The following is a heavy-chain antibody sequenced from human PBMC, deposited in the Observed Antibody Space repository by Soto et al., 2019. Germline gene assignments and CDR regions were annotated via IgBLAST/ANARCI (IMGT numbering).Heavy chain of an antibody. CDR1: SGSISSSNW. D-gene: IGHD3-9*01. Sequence: QVQLQESGPGLVKPSGTLSLTCAVSSGSISSSNWWSWVRQPPGKGLEWIGEIYHSGSTNYNPSLKSRVTISVDKSKNQFSLKLSSVTAADTAVYYCASIGSDILTGYYISRSPDAFDIWGQGTMVTVSS. CDR2: IYHSGST. CDR3: ASIGSDILTGYYISRSPDAFDI. V-gene: IGHV4-4*02. J-gene: IGHJ3*02.